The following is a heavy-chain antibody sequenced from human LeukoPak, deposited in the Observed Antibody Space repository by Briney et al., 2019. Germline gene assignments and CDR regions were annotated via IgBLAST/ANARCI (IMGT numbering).Heavy chain of an antibody. V-gene: IGHV3-23*01. CDR3: AKDRIAARDWFDP. D-gene: IGHD6-6*01. J-gene: IGHJ5*02. CDR2: ISGSGGST. Sequence: GGSLRLSCEASGFTFTSYAMSWVRQAPGKGLDWVSAISGSGGSTYYADSVKGRFTISRDNSKNTLYLQMNSLRAEDTAVYYCAKDRIAARDWFDPWGQGTLVTVSS. CDR1: GFTFTSYA.